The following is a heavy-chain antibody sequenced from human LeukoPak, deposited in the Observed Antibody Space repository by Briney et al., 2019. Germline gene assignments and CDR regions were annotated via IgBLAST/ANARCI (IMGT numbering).Heavy chain of an antibody. CDR3: ARITGGYCSSTSCLSWFDP. CDR1: GGSISSYY. V-gene: IGHV4-34*01. CDR2: INHSGST. D-gene: IGHD2-2*01. J-gene: IGHJ5*02. Sequence: SETLSLTCTVSGGSISSYYWSWIRQPPGKGLEWIGEINHSGSTNYNPSLKSRVTISVDTSKNQFSLKLSSVTAADTAVYYCARITGGYCSSTSCLSWFDPWGQGTLVTVSS.